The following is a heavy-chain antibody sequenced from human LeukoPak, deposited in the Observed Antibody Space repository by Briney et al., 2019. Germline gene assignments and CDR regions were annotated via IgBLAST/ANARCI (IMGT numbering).Heavy chain of an antibody. Sequence: ASVKVSCKASGYTFITYGISWVRQAPGQGLEWMGWISAYNGDTKYEQKLQGRVTMTTDTSTSTAYMELRSLRSDDTAVYYCGRGPFCSGATSYSQYFDYWGQGTLVTVSS. CDR2: ISAYNGDT. V-gene: IGHV1-18*01. D-gene: IGHD2-15*01. J-gene: IGHJ4*02. CDR1: GYTFITYG. CDR3: GRGPFCSGATSYSQYFDY.